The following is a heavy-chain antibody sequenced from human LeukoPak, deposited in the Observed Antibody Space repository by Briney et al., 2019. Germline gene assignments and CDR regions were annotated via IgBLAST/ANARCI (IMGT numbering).Heavy chain of an antibody. CDR2: IYTSGGT. CDR1: GGSISSYY. J-gene: IGHJ4*02. Sequence: KASETLSLTCTVSGGSISSYYWSWIRQPAGKGLEWIGRIYTSGGTNYNPSLKSRVTMSVDTSKNQLSLKLSSVTAADTAVYYCARDTPPGSYGYWGQGTLVTVSS. CDR3: ARDTPPGSYGY. D-gene: IGHD3-16*01. V-gene: IGHV4-4*07.